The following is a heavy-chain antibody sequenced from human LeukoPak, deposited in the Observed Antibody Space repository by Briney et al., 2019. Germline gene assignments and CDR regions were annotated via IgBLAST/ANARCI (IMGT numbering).Heavy chain of an antibody. Sequence: GGSLRLSCAASGFTFSSYWMSWLRQAPGKGLEWVANIKQDGSEKYYVDSVKGRFTISRDNAKNSLYLQMNNLRAEDTAVYYCARDTGDFWSGYAFDPWGQGTLVTVSS. CDR2: IKQDGSEK. D-gene: IGHD3-3*01. J-gene: IGHJ5*02. CDR3: ARDTGDFWSGYAFDP. V-gene: IGHV3-7*01. CDR1: GFTFSSYW.